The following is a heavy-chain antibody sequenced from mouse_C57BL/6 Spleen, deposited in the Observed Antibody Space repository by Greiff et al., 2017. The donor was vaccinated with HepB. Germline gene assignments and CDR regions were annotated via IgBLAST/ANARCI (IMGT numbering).Heavy chain of an antibody. J-gene: IGHJ4*01. CDR2: IYPRDGST. V-gene: IGHV1-85*01. D-gene: IGHD2-5*01. Sequence: QVQLQQSGPELVKPGASVKLSCKASGYTFTSYDINWVKQRPGQGLEWIGWIYPRDGSTKYNEKFKGKATLTVDTSSSTAYMELHSLTSEDSAVYFCARLGYRNYEGSCYAMDYWGQGTSVTVSS. CDR1: GYTFTSYD. CDR3: ARLGYRNYEGSCYAMDY.